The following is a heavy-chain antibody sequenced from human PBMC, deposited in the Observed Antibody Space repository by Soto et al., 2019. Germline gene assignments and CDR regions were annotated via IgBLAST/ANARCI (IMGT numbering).Heavy chain of an antibody. CDR2: IYYSGST. J-gene: IGHJ4*02. V-gene: IGHV4-59*08. Sequence: PSETLSLTCTVSGGSISSYYLSWIRQPPGKGLEWIGYIYYSGSTNYNPSLKSRVTISVDTSKNQFSLKLSSVTAADTAVYYCARTKEYFDYWGQGTLVTVS. CDR1: GGSISSYY. CDR3: ARTKEYFDY.